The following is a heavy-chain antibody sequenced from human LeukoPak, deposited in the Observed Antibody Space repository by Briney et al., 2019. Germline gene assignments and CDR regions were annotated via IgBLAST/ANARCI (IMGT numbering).Heavy chain of an antibody. J-gene: IGHJ4*02. D-gene: IGHD3-3*01. V-gene: IGHV4-59*01. CDR2: IYYSGST. CDR3: ARESGYDFWSGYPLDY. CDR1: GGSISSYY. Sequence: SETLSLTCTVSGGSISSYYWSWIRQPPGKGLEWIGYIYYSGSTNYNPSLKSRVTISVDTSKNQFSLKLSSVTAADTAVYYCARESGYDFWSGYPLDYWGQGTLVTVSS.